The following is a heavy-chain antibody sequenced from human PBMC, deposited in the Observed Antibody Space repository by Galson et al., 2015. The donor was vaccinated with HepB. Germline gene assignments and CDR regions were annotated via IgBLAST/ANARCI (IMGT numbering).Heavy chain of an antibody. V-gene: IGHV6-1*01. Sequence: CAISGDSVSSSSAAWNWIRQSPSRGLEWLGRTYYRSTWYYEYAVSVKSRITVSPDTSKNQFSLQLNSVTPEDTAVYFCAREEYSVDYWGPGILVTVSS. D-gene: IGHD5/OR15-5a*01. CDR2: TYYRSTWYY. J-gene: IGHJ4*02. CDR1: GDSVSSSSAA. CDR3: AREEYSVDY.